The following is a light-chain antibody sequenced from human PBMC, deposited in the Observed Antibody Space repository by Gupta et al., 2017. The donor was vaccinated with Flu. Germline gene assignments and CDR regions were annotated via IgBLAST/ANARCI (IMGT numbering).Light chain of an antibody. CDR2: GAS. V-gene: IGKV3-15*01. CDR1: QSVSSI. CDR3: QQYNNWPPGIT. J-gene: IGKJ3*01. Sequence: RATPSSRASQSVSSILSGYQQKPGRAPTLLIYGASTRATGIPARCSGSGSGTEFTLTIISLQSEDFSVYYCQQYNNWPPGITFGPGTKVEIK.